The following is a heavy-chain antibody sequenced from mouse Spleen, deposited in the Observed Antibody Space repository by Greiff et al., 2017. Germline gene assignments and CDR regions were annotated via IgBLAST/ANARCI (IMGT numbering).Heavy chain of an antibody. Sequence: EVQLQQSGPELVKPGDSVKISCKASGYSFTGYFMNWVMQSHGKSLEWIGRINPYNGDTFYNQKFKGKATLTVDKSSSTAHMELRSLTSEDSAVYYCARGTTEGGYYAMDYWGQGTSVTVSS. CDR1: GYSFTGYF. J-gene: IGHJ4*01. V-gene: IGHV1-20*01. CDR3: ARGTTEGGYYAMDY. CDR2: INPYNGDT. D-gene: IGHD1-1*01.